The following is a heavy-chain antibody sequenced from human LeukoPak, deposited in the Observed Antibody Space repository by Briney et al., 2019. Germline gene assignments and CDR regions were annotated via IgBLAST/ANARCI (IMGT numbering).Heavy chain of an antibody. J-gene: IGHJ4*02. D-gene: IGHD6-13*01. CDR1: GYTFSSYG. CDR3: ARGLSSSHEGIFDY. V-gene: IGHV1-18*01. Sequence: GASVKVSCEASGYTFSSYGISWVRQAPGQGLEWMGWISAHNGNTNYAQKLQGRVTMTTDTSTSTAYMELRSLRSDDTAVYYCARGLSSSHEGIFDYWGQGTLVTVSS. CDR2: ISAHNGNT.